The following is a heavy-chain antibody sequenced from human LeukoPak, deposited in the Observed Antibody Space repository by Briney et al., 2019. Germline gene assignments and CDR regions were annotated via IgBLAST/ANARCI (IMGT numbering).Heavy chain of an antibody. Sequence: SETLSLTCTVSGGSISSYYWSWIRQPPGKGLEWIGYIYYSGSTNYNPSLKNRVTISVDMSKNHLSLRLSSVTAADTAVYYCARHGAAYDSSGGGNFDYWGQGTLVTVSS. CDR3: ARHGAAYDSSGGGNFDY. CDR2: IYYSGST. V-gene: IGHV4-59*08. CDR1: GGSISSYY. J-gene: IGHJ4*02. D-gene: IGHD3-22*01.